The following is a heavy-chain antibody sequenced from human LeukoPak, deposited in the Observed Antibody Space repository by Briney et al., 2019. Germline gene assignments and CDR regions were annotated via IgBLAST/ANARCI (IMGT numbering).Heavy chain of an antibody. CDR2: IYYSGST. CDR1: GVSISSSNSY. D-gene: IGHD1-26*01. Sequence: SETLSLTCTVSGVSISSSNSYWGWIRQPLGKGLEWIGSIYYSGSTYYNPSLKSRVTISVDTSKNQFSLKLSSVTAADTAVYYCARGSGSYYSNYMDVWGKGTTVTVSS. J-gene: IGHJ6*03. V-gene: IGHV4-39*07. CDR3: ARGSGSYYSNYMDV.